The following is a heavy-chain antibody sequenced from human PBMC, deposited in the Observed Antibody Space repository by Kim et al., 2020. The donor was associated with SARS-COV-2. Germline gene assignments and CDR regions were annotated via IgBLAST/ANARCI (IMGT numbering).Heavy chain of an antibody. CDR2: IGTAGDT. J-gene: IGHJ6*02. V-gene: IGHV3-13*01. Sequence: GGSLRLSCAASGFTFSSYDMHWVRQPTGKGLEWVSAIGTAGDTYYPGSVKGRFTISRENSKNSLYLQMNSLRAGDTAGSYCARAAYGDKYYYYYGMDVWCQWTTVTLSS. CDR1: GFTFSSYD. CDR3: ARAAYGDKYYYYYGMDV. D-gene: IGHD4-17*01.